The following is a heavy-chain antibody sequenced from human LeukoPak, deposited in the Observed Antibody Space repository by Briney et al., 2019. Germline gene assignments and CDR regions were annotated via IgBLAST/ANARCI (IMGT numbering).Heavy chain of an antibody. D-gene: IGHD6-19*01. Sequence: GGTLRLSCAASGFTFSSYGMHWVRQAPGKGLEWVAFIRYDGSNKYYADSVKGRFTISRDNSKNTLYLQMNSLRAEDTAVYYCAKRGIAVADYWGQGTLVTVSS. CDR3: AKRGIAVADY. V-gene: IGHV3-30*02. CDR1: GFTFSSYG. CDR2: IRYDGSNK. J-gene: IGHJ4*02.